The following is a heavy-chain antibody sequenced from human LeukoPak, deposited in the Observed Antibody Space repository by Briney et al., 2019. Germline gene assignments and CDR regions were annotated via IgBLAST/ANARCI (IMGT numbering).Heavy chain of an antibody. D-gene: IGHD1-7*01. CDR3: ARALELLGGSFDY. CDR1: GYTCTGYY. V-gene: IGHV1-69*13. CDR2: IIPIFGTA. J-gene: IGHJ4*02. Sequence: SVKVSCKASGYTCTGYYMHWVRQAPGQGLEWMGGIIPIFGTANYAQKFQGRVTITADESTSAAYMELSSLRSEDTAVYYCARALELLGGSFDYWGQGTLVTVSS.